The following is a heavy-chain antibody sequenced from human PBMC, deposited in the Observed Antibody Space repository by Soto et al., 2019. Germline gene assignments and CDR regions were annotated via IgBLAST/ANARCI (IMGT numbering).Heavy chain of an antibody. CDR1: GYTFTSYG. D-gene: IGHD3-10*01. CDR2: ISAYNGNT. J-gene: IGHJ6*02. CDR3: ARYGSGSYGYYYGMDV. V-gene: IGHV1-18*01. Sequence: AASVKVSCKASGYTFTSYGISWVRQAPGQGLEWMGWISAYNGNTNYAQKLQGRVTMTTDTSTSTAYMELRSLRSDDTAVYYCARYGSGSYGYYYGMDVWGQGTTVTVSS.